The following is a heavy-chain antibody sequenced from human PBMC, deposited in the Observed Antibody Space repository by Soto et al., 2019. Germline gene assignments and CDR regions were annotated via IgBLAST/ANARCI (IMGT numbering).Heavy chain of an antibody. CDR1: GFTLSNYW. D-gene: IGHD5-12*01. CDR3: VRIRRGDGYTFGY. CDR2: INTDGSTT. V-gene: IGHV3-74*01. J-gene: IGHJ4*02. Sequence: EVQLVGSGGVSVQPGGSLRLSCTASGFTLSNYWMHWVRQAPGKGLVWVSRINTDGSTTTYADSVKGRFTISRDNAKNTLYLQMNSLRDEDTAVYYCVRIRRGDGYTFGYWGQGTLLTVSS.